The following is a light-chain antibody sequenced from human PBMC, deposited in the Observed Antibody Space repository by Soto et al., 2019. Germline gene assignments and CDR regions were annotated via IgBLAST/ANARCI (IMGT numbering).Light chain of an antibody. J-gene: IGKJ1*01. V-gene: IGKV3-15*01. Sequence: EIVMTQSPATLSVSPGERATLSCRASQSVSSNLAWYQQKPGQAPRLLIYGASTRATGIPARFSGSGSGTXXXXXXXXXQSEDFAVYXXQHYNNWPRTFGQGTKVEIK. CDR1: QSVSSN. CDR3: QHYNNWPRT. CDR2: GAS.